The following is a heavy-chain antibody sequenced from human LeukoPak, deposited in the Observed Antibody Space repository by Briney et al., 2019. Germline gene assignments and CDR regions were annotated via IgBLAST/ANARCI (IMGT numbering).Heavy chain of an antibody. Sequence: GGSLRLSCAASGFTFSSYAMSWVRQAPGKGLEWVSAISGSGGSTYYADSVKGRFTIPRGNSKNTLYLQMNSLRAEDTAVYYCAKDPRGSGSSGWFDPWGQGTLVTVSS. V-gene: IGHV3-23*01. CDR2: ISGSGGST. CDR3: AKDPRGSGSSGWFDP. J-gene: IGHJ5*02. CDR1: GFTFSSYA. D-gene: IGHD3-10*01.